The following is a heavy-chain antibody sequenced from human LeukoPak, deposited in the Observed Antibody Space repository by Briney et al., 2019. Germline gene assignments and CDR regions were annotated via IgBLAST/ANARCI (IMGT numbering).Heavy chain of an antibody. V-gene: IGHV4-59*08. J-gene: IGHJ4*02. CDR3: ARVSPHLYYFDY. CDR2: IYYSGST. CDR1: SGSISSYY. Sequence: SETLSLTCTVSSGSISSYYWSWIRQPPGKGLEWIGYIYYSGSTNYNPSLKSRVTISVDTSKNQFSLKLSSVTAADTAVYYCARVSPHLYYFDYWGQGTLVTVSS.